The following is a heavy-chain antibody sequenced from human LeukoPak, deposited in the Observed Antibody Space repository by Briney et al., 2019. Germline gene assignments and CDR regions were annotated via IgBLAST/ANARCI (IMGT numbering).Heavy chain of an antibody. D-gene: IGHD6-19*01. CDR3: AKSTIIAVSGAPIDY. CDR1: GFTFSSYG. CDR2: ISYDGSNK. Sequence: PGRSPRLSCAASGFTFSSYGMHWVRQAPGKGLEWVAVISYDGSNKYYADSVKGRFTISRDNSKNTLYLQMNSLRVEDTAVYYCAKSTIIAVSGAPIDYWGQGTLVTVSS. V-gene: IGHV3-30*18. J-gene: IGHJ4*02.